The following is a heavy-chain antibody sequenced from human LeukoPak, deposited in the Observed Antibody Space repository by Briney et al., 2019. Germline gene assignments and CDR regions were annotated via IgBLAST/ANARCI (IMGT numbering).Heavy chain of an antibody. J-gene: IGHJ4*02. Sequence: ASVKVSCKASGYSFTDYYLHWVRQAPGQGLEWMGWINPNSGGTNYAQKFQGRVTMTRDTSISTAYMELSRLRSDDTAVYYCARSSSGSYGSYYFDYWGQGTLVTVSS. CDR1: GYSFTDYY. V-gene: IGHV1-2*02. CDR2: INPNSGGT. CDR3: ARSSSGSYGSYYFDY. D-gene: IGHD1-26*01.